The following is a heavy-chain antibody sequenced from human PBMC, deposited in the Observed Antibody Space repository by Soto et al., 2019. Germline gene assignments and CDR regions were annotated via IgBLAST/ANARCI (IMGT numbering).Heavy chain of an antibody. Sequence: SETLSLTCAVSGGSISSCGYSWSWIRQPPGKGLEWIGYMYHSGSTNYNPSLKSRVTISVDTSKNQFSLKLTSVTAADTAVYYCARDKITGLFDYWGQGTLVTVSS. CDR2: MYHSGST. CDR1: GGSISSCGYS. CDR3: ARDKITGLFDY. J-gene: IGHJ4*02. V-gene: IGHV4-30-2*01. D-gene: IGHD2-8*02.